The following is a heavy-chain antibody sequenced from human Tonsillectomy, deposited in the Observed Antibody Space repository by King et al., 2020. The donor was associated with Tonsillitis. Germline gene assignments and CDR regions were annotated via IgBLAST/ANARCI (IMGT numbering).Heavy chain of an antibody. V-gene: IGHV3-30-3*01. CDR1: GFTFSSYA. D-gene: IGHD2-8*01. CDR2: ISYDGSNK. CDR3: ARGYCINGVCYFDY. Sequence: VQLVESGGGVVQPGRSLRLSCEASGFTFSSYAVHWVRQAPGKGLEWVAVISYDGSNKYYAESLKGRFSISRDNSKNTLYLQMNSLRAEDTAVYYCARGYCINGVCYFDYWGQGTLVTVSS. J-gene: IGHJ4*02.